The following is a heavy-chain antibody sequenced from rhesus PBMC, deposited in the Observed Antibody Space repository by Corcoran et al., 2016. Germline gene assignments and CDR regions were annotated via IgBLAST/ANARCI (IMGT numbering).Heavy chain of an antibody. Sequence: QVTLKESGPALVKPTQTLTLTCTFSGFSLSTSGLGGGWIRQPPGKALECLASIYWDDDKYYSTSLKSRLTISKDTSKNQVVLTMTNMDPVDTATYYCARVRGGYSGYSLYWYFDLWGPGTPITISS. CDR2: IYWDDDK. V-gene: IGHV2S1*01. D-gene: IGHD5-42*01. CDR3: ARVRGGYSGYSLYWYFDL. J-gene: IGHJ2*01. CDR1: GFSLSTSGLG.